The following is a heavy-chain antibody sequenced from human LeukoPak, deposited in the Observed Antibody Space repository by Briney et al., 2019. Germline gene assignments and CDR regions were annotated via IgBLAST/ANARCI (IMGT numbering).Heavy chain of an antibody. CDR3: ARDGPAANQVADY. Sequence: SETLSLTCTVSGGSMSSSSYYWGWIRQPPGKGLEWIGSIYHGGHADYNPSLKTRATISVDTSKNQFSLKLSSVTAADTAVYYCARDGPAANQVADYWGQGTLVTVSS. CDR1: GGSMSSSSYY. D-gene: IGHD2-2*01. J-gene: IGHJ4*02. V-gene: IGHV4-39*07. CDR2: IYHGGHA.